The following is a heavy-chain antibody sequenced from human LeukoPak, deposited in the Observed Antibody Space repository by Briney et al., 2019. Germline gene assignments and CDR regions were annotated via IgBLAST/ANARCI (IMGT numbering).Heavy chain of an antibody. CDR2: ISTSGTT. CDR3: ARGVVGATTAFDY. J-gene: IGHJ4*02. D-gene: IGHD1-26*01. Sequence: SETLSLTCTVSGGSISGYFWTWIRQPAGEGLEWIGRISTSGTTNYNPSLKSRVTLSVDTSKNQLSLNLSSVTAADTAVYYCARGVVGATTAFDYWGQGTLVTVSS. CDR1: GGSISGYF. V-gene: IGHV4-4*07.